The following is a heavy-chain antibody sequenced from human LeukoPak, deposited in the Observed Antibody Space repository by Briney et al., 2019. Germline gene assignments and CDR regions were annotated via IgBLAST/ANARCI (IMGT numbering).Heavy chain of an antibody. Sequence: GGSLRLSCAASGFTFSSYAMSWVRRAPGKGLEWVSAISGSGGSTYYADSVKGRFTFSRDNSKNTLYLQMNSLRAEDTAVYYCAKDTESRSIAASFDLWGRGTLVTVSS. J-gene: IGHJ2*01. V-gene: IGHV3-23*01. CDR2: ISGSGGST. CDR3: AKDTESRSIAASFDL. CDR1: GFTFSSYA. D-gene: IGHD6-6*01.